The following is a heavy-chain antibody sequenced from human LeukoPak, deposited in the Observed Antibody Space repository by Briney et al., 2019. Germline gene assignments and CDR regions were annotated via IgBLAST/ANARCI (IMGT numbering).Heavy chain of an antibody. Sequence: GGSLRLSCAASGFTFSKYGVHWVRQAPGKGLEWVAVIWYDGRTKYYADSVKGRFTISRDNSKNTLYLQMNSLRAEDTAVYYCARDFEYSSSTGVYWGQGTLVTVSS. J-gene: IGHJ4*02. CDR1: GFTFSKYG. CDR3: ARDFEYSSSTGVY. V-gene: IGHV3-33*01. D-gene: IGHD5-12*01. CDR2: IWYDGRTK.